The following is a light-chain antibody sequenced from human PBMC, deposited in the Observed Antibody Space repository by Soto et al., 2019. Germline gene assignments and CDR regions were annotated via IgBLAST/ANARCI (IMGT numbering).Light chain of an antibody. V-gene: IGKV1-9*01. CDR2: GAS. CDR1: QGISDY. Sequence: DIQLTQSPSFLSASVGDRVTISCRASQGISDYLAWYQQKPGKAPKLLIYGASTLQSGVPSRFSGSASGTEFTLTISSLQPEDFATYFCQQFNAFPLTFGGGTKLEIK. J-gene: IGKJ4*01. CDR3: QQFNAFPLT.